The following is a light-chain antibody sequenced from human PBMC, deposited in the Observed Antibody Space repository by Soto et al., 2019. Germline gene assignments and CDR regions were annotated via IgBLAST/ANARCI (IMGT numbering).Light chain of an antibody. CDR3: TAWDDSLNGRV. J-gene: IGLJ2*01. CDR2: GNN. CDR1: GSNIGSHT. Sequence: QSVLTQPPSASGTPGQRVTISCSGSGSNIGSHTVNWYQQLPGTAPKLLIYGNNQRPSGVPDRFSGSKSGTSASLAISGLQSEDEADYYCTAWDDSLNGRVFGGGTNLTVL. V-gene: IGLV1-44*01.